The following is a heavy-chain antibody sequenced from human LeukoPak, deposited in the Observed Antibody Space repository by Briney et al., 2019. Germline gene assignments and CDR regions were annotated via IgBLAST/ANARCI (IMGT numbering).Heavy chain of an antibody. Sequence: GGSLRLSCAASGFTFSNYAMSWVRQAPGKGLAWVSTISGGDASTYYADSVKGRFTISRDTSMNTLYLQMNSLRAEDTAIYYCAKHHSGLRYDYWGQGTLVTVSS. D-gene: IGHD4-17*01. CDR1: GFTFSNYA. CDR2: ISGGDAST. J-gene: IGHJ4*02. V-gene: IGHV3-23*01. CDR3: AKHHSGLRYDY.